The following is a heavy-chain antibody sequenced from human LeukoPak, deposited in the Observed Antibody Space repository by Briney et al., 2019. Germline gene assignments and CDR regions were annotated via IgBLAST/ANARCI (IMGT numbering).Heavy chain of an antibody. CDR2: IIPIFGTA. V-gene: IGHV1-69*06. D-gene: IGHD2-2*01. CDR3: HLLPEAPDNCSSTSCYDNGFDP. Sequence: ASVKVSCKASGGTFSSYAISWVRQAPGQGLEWMGGIIPIFGTANYAQKFQGRVTITADKSTSTAYMELSSLRSEDTAVYYCHLLPEAPDNCSSTSCYDNGFDPWGQGTLVTVSS. CDR1: GGTFSSYA. J-gene: IGHJ5*02.